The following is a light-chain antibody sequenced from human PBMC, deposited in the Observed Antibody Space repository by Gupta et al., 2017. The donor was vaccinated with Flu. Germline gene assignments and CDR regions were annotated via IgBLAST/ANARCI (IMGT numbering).Light chain of an antibody. V-gene: IGKV1-5*03. J-gene: IGKJ1*01. CDR2: KSS. CDR3: QEYSGYWA. Sequence: VGDTFTITCRASQSINSWLSWYQQKPGKAPKLLIYKSSILESGFPSRFSGSGFGTEFTLTISRLQPDDFATYYCQEYSGYWAFGQGTKVEIK. CDR1: QSINSW.